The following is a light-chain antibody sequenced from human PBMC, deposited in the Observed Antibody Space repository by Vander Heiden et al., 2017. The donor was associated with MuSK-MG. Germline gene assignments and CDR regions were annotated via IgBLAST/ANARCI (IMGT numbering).Light chain of an antibody. CDR3: QQSDSTPIT. J-gene: IGKJ5*01. CDR2: AAS. V-gene: IGKV1-39*01. CDR1: QSISSY. Sequence: DIQMTQSPSSLSASVGDRVTITCRASQSISSYLNWYQQKPGKAPKLLIYAASSLQSGVPSRFSCSGSGTDFTLTISSLQPEDFATYYCQQSDSTPITFGQGTRLEIK.